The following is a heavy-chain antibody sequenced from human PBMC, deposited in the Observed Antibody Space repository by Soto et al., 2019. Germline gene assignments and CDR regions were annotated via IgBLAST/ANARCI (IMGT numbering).Heavy chain of an antibody. CDR1: GYSISSGYY. D-gene: IGHD6-13*01. J-gene: IGHJ6*02. CDR3: ARDRSSWYWAYYYYGRDV. CDR2: IYHSGST. Sequence: SETLSLTCAVSGYSISSGYYWGWIRQPPGKGLEWIGSIYHSGSTYYNPSLKSRVTISVDTSKNQFSLKLSSVTAADTAVYYCARDRSSWYWAYYYYGRDVWGQGTTVTVSS. V-gene: IGHV4-38-2*02.